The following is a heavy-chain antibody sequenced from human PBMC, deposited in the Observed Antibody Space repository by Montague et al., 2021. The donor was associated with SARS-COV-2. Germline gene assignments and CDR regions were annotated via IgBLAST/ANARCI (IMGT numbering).Heavy chain of an antibody. J-gene: IGHJ6*02. CDR3: ARVDSSGWYGYYYYGMDV. CDR2: IHHSGST. Sequence: SETLSLTCAVSGGSISSSNWWSWVRQPPGKGLEWIGEIHHSGSTNYNPSLKSRVTISVDKSKNQFSLKLSSVTAADTAVYYCARVDSSGWYGYYYYGMDVWGQGTTVTVSS. V-gene: IGHV4-4*02. D-gene: IGHD6-19*01. CDR1: GGSISSSNW.